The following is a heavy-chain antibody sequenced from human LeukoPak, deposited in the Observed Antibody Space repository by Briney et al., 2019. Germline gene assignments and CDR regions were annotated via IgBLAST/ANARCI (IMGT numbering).Heavy chain of an antibody. J-gene: IGHJ4*02. CDR1: GFTFSSYA. Sequence: PGGSLRLSCAASGFTFSSYAMSWVRQPPGKGLEWIGEINHSGSTNYNPSLKSRVTISVDTSKNQFSLKLSSVTAADTAVYYCARAGYSSSWYHGNFDYWGQGTLVTVSS. CDR2: INHSGST. V-gene: IGHV4-34*01. D-gene: IGHD6-13*01. CDR3: ARAGYSSSWYHGNFDY.